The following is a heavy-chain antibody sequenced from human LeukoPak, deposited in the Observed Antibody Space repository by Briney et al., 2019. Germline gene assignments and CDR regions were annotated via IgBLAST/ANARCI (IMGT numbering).Heavy chain of an antibody. J-gene: IGHJ4*02. CDR2: IYHSGST. V-gene: IGHV4-4*02. Sequence: TSGTLSLTCAVSGGSISSSNWWSWVRQPPGKGLEWIGEIYHSGSTNYNPSLKSRVTISVDTSKNQFSLKLSSVTAADTAVYYCARGGYSGYGKVLGINDYWGQGTLVTVSS. CDR3: ARGGYSGYGKVLGINDY. CDR1: GGSISSSNW. D-gene: IGHD5-12*01.